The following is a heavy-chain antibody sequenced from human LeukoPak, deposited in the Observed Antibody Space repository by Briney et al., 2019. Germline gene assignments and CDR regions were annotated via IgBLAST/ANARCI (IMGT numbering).Heavy chain of an antibody. V-gene: IGHV3-74*01. CDR1: GNYW. Sequence: PGGSLRLSCAASGNYWMHWVRQAPGKGLVWVSHINSDGSWTSYADSEKGRFTISKDNAKNTVYLQMNSLRAEDTAVYYCVSFYETYWGRGTLVTV. D-gene: IGHD2/OR15-2a*01. CDR3: VSFYETY. J-gene: IGHJ4*02. CDR2: INSDGSWT.